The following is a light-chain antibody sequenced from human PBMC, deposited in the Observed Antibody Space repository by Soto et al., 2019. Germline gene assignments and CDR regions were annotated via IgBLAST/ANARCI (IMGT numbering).Light chain of an antibody. CDR1: SSNIGNNY. CDR2: DNN. J-gene: IGLJ1*01. CDR3: GTWDSSLSGLYV. Sequence: QSVLXQPPSVSAAPGQKVTISCSGSSSNIGNNYVSWYQQLPGTAPKLLIYDNNKRPSGIPDRFSGSKSGTSATLGITGLQTGDEADYYCGTWDSSLSGLYVFGTGTKVTVL. V-gene: IGLV1-51*01.